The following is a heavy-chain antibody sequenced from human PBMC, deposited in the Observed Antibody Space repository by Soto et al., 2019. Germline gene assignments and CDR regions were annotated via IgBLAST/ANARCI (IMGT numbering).Heavy chain of an antibody. CDR1: GFTFSDYY. Sequence: QVQLVESGGGVVKPGGSLRLSCAASGFTFSDYYMSWIRQAPGKGLEWLAFITLSGTSIYYADSVKGRFTISRDNSKNTLYLHMNSLRAEDTAVYYCARERHDSSDYWGQGTLVTVSS. CDR2: ITLSGTSI. CDR3: ARERHDSSDY. V-gene: IGHV3-11*01. D-gene: IGHD3-22*01. J-gene: IGHJ4*02.